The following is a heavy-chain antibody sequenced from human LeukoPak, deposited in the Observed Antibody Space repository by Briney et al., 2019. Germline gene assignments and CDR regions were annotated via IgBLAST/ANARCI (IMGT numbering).Heavy chain of an antibody. CDR2: IYYSGST. CDR3: ARDDRHELWFGEFRPSSWFDP. D-gene: IGHD3-10*01. Sequence: SETLSLTCTVSGGSISSYYWSWIRQPPGKGLEWIGYIYYSGSTNYNPSLKSRVTISVDTSKNQFSLKLSSVTAADTAVYYCARDDRHELWFGEFRPSSWFDPWGQGTLVTVSS. V-gene: IGHV4-59*01. CDR1: GGSISSYY. J-gene: IGHJ5*02.